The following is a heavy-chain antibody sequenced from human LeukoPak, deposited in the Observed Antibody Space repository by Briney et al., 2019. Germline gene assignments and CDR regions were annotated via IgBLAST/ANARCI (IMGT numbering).Heavy chain of an antibody. D-gene: IGHD3-22*01. CDR2: ISSSGSTI. J-gene: IGHJ4*02. CDR3: ARDGFYYYDSSGYDY. V-gene: IGHV3-11*01. Sequence: PGGSLRLPCAASGFTFSDYYMGWIRQAPGKGLEWVSYISSSGSTIYYADSVKGRFTISRDNAKNSLYLQMNSLRAEDTAVYYCARDGFYYYDSSGYDYWGQGTLVTVSS. CDR1: GFTFSDYY.